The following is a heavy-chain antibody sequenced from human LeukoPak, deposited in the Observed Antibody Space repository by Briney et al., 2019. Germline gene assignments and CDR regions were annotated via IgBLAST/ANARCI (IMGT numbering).Heavy chain of an antibody. CDR2: IIPIFGTA. J-gene: IGHJ5*02. Sequence: SVKVSCKASGYTFSSYAISWVRQAPGQGLEWMGGIIPIFGTANYAQKFQGRVTITADESTSTAYMELSGLRSEDTAVYYCARGSHYCSSTSCDGNWFDPWGQGTLVTVSS. CDR1: GYTFSSYA. V-gene: IGHV1-69*13. D-gene: IGHD2-2*01. CDR3: ARGSHYCSSTSCDGNWFDP.